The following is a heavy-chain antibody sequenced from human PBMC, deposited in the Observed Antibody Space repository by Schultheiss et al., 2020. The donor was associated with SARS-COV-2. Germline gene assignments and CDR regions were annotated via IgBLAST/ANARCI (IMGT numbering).Heavy chain of an antibody. CDR3: ARDRGVVGALLYYYYYYGMDV. Sequence: SQTLSLTCTVSGGSISSSSYYWGWIRQPPGKGLEWIGSIYYSGSTNYNPSLKSRVTISVDTSKNQFSLKLSSVTAADTAVYYCARDRGVVGALLYYYYYYGMDVWGQGTTVTVSS. V-gene: IGHV4-39*07. CDR2: IYYSGST. CDR1: GGSISSSSYY. J-gene: IGHJ6*02. D-gene: IGHD1-26*01.